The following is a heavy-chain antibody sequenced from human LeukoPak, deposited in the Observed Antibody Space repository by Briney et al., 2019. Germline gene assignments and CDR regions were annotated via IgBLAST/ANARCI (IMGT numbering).Heavy chain of an antibody. CDR2: INTDSGNP. CDR1: GYSFKSQG. Sequence: ASVKVSCTASGYSFKSQGMNWVRQAPGQGLEWMGWINTDSGNPTYAQGFTGRFVFSLDSSVSTAYLQISNLMPEDTAKYYCAREILRFDIWGQGTMVIVSS. J-gene: IGHJ3*02. V-gene: IGHV7-4-1*02. CDR3: AREILRFDI.